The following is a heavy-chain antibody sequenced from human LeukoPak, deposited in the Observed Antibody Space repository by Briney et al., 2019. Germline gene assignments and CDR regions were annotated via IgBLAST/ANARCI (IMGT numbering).Heavy chain of an antibody. Sequence: GGSLRLSCAASGFTFSSYEMNWVRQAPGKGLEWVSYISTSGSTIYYADSVKGRFTISGDNSENTVYLEMNSLRADDTAVYYCAKTTAGYSSGRYPGWPVDYWGQGTLVTVSS. CDR1: GFTFSSYE. CDR2: ISTSGSTI. V-gene: IGHV3-48*03. D-gene: IGHD6-19*01. CDR3: AKTTAGYSSGRYPGWPVDY. J-gene: IGHJ4*02.